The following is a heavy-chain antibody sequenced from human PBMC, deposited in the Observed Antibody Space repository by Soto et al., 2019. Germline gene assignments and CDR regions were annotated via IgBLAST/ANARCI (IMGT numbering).Heavy chain of an antibody. CDR2: SSSSGQYI. J-gene: IGHJ5*02. CDR1: GFNFRDYS. Sequence: QLVESGGGRVEPGGSLRLSCEGSGFNFRDYSINWVRQAPGKGLEWVSFSSSSGQYIKYADSVKGRFTISRDNAKNSVHLQMNSLRVEDTAIYYCARGARYDTLTGYLWGQGTRVTVSS. D-gene: IGHD3-9*01. CDR3: ARGARYDTLTGYL. V-gene: IGHV3-21*02.